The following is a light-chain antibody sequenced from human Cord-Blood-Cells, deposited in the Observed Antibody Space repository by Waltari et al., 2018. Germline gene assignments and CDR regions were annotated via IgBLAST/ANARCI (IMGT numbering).Light chain of an antibody. CDR3: QSYDSSNQV. J-gene: IGLJ3*02. CDR1: SGSIASNY. Sequence: NFMLTQPHSVSESPGKTVTISSTRSSGSIASNYVQWYQQRPRSSPTTVIYEDNQRPSGVPDRFSGSIDRSSNSASLTISGLKTEDEADYYCQSYDSSNQVFGGGTKLTVL. CDR2: EDN. V-gene: IGLV6-57*01.